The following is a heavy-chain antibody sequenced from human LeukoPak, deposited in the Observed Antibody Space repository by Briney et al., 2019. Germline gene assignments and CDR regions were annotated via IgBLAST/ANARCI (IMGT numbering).Heavy chain of an antibody. CDR2: ISSTSSYI. D-gene: IGHD4-17*01. J-gene: IGHJ4*02. CDR1: GFTFSGYS. CDR3: GGAPSTGAYYFDY. Sequence: GGSLRLSCAASGFTFSGYSMTWVRQAPGKGLEWVSSISSTSSYIYYADSLKGRFTISRDNTKNSLSLQMNSLRAEDTAVYYWGGAPSTGAYYFDYWGQGTLITVSS. V-gene: IGHV3-21*01.